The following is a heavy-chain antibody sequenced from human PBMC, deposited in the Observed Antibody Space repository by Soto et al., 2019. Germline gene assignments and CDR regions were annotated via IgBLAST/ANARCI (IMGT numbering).Heavy chain of an antibody. CDR1: GYTFSNDG. J-gene: IGHJ6*02. V-gene: IGHV1-18*01. Sequence: QVQLVQSGAEVRRPGASVKVSCKASGYTFSNDGINWVRQAPGQGLEWMGWISAYNGNTEYAQNFQGRVTMTTDTSTSTAYMELRSLRSDDTAVYSCARGGPTSAYYYYGMDVWGLGTTVTVSS. CDR3: ARGGPTSAYYYYGMDV. D-gene: IGHD3-10*01. CDR2: ISAYNGNT.